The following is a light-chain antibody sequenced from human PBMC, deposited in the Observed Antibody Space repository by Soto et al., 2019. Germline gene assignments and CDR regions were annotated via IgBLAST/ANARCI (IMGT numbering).Light chain of an antibody. J-gene: IGLJ2*01. CDR3: AAWDDTVNGLV. V-gene: IGLV1-47*01. Sequence: QSVLTQSPSASGTLGQRVTISCSGSSANIGSNYLYWYQHCPGTAPRLRISRAEQRPSGVSDRFSGSKSGTSASLATSGLRSEDEAAYYCAAWDDTVNGLVFGGGTKVTVL. CDR1: SANIGSNY. CDR2: RAE.